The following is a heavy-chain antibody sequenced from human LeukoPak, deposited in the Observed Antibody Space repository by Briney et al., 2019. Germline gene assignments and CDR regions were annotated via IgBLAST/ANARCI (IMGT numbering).Heavy chain of an antibody. D-gene: IGHD4/OR15-4a*01. CDR1: GGSISSYY. CDR3: ARGSLWWLRV. J-gene: IGHJ4*02. CDR2: IYYSWST. V-gene: IGHV4-59*01. Sequence: PSETLSLTCTVSGGSISSYYWSWIRRPPGKGLEWIGYIYYSWSTNYNPSLKSRVTISVATSKNQFSLKLSSVPAADTAVYYCARGSLWWLRVWGQGTLVTVSS.